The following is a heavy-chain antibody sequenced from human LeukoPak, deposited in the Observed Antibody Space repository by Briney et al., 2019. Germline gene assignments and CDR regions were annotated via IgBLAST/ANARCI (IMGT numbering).Heavy chain of an antibody. V-gene: IGHV1-2*02. CDR1: GYTFTGYY. CDR2: INPNSGGT. Sequence: GASVKVSCKASGYTFTGYYMHWVRQAPGQGLEWMGWINPNSGGTNYAQKFQGRVTMTRDTSISTAYMELSRLRSDDTAVYYCARDNYGGNSEGFDYWGQGTLVTVSS. J-gene: IGHJ4*02. CDR3: ARDNYGGNSEGFDY. D-gene: IGHD4-23*01.